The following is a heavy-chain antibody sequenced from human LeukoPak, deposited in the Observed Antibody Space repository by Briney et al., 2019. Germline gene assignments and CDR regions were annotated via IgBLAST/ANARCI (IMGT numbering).Heavy chain of an antibody. J-gene: IGHJ4*02. V-gene: IGHV4-59*08. CDR1: GGSISSYY. Sequence: RPSETLSLTCTVSGGSISSYYWSWIRQPPGKGLEWIGYIYYSGSTNYNPSLKSRVTISVDTSKNQFSLKLSSVTAADTAVYYCARVRAGYSSAFDYWGQGTLVTVSS. D-gene: IGHD5-18*01. CDR3: ARVRAGYSSAFDY. CDR2: IYYSGST.